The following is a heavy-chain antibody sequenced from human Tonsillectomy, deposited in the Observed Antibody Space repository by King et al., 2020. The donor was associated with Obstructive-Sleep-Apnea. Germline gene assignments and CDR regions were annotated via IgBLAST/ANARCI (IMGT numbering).Heavy chain of an antibody. V-gene: IGHV4-39*07. CDR1: DGSISSSSFY. CDR2: IYYSGST. CDR3: VRDRKRGVAAYFDY. D-gene: IGHD6-19*01. J-gene: IGHJ4*02. Sequence: VQLQESGPGLVRPSETLSLTCTVSDGSISSSSFYWGWIRQSPGKGLEWIGSIYYSGSTYYNTSLKRRVTISLDTSNNQFSLKLYSVTAADTAVYYCVRDRKRGVAAYFDYWGQGTLVTVSS.